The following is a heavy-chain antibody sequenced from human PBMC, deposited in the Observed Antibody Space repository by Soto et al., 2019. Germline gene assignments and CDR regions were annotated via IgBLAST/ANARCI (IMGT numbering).Heavy chain of an antibody. D-gene: IGHD2-15*01. CDR1: GYTFTRYC. J-gene: IGHJ3*02. Sequence: GASVKVSFKASGYTFTRYCISWVRQAPGQGLEWMGWISAYNGNTNYAQKLQGRVTMTTDTSTSTAYMELRSLRSDDTAVYYCARDDYCSGGSCFPNDAFDIWGQGTMVTVSS. V-gene: IGHV1-18*01. CDR2: ISAYNGNT. CDR3: ARDDYCSGGSCFPNDAFDI.